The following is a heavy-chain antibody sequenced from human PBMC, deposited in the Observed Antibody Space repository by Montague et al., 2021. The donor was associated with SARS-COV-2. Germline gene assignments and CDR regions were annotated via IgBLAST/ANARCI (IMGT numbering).Heavy chain of an antibody. Sequence: SETLSLTCTVSGGSISSYYWSRIRQPPGKGLEWIGYIYYSGSTNXNPSLKSRVTISVDTSKNQFSLKLSSVTAADTAVYYCARAPVAHITIFGVVTSFDYWGQGTLVTVSS. D-gene: IGHD3-3*01. CDR1: GGSISSYY. CDR3: ARAPVAHITIFGVVTSFDY. CDR2: IYYSGST. V-gene: IGHV4-59*01. J-gene: IGHJ4*02.